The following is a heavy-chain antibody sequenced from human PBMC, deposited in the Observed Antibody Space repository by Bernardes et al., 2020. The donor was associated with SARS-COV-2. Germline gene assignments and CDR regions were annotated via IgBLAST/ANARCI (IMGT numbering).Heavy chain of an antibody. Sequence: SETLSLTCAVYGGSFSGYYWSWIRQPPGKGLEWIGEINHSGSTNYNPSLKSRVTISVDTSKNQFSLKMSSVTAADTAVYYCARGRGYQLPPANWFDPWGQGTLVTVSS. V-gene: IGHV4-34*01. D-gene: IGHD2-2*01. CDR2: INHSGST. J-gene: IGHJ5*02. CDR3: ARGRGYQLPPANWFDP. CDR1: GGSFSGYY.